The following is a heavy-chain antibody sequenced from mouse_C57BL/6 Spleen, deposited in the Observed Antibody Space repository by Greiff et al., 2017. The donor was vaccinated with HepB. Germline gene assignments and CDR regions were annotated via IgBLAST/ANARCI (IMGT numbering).Heavy chain of an antibody. Sequence: EVKVVESGGGLVKPGGSLKLSCAASGFTFSDYGMHWVRQAPEKGLEWVAYISSGSSTIYYADTVKGRFTISRDNAKNTLFLQMTSLRSEDTAMYYCAKTTVARQGMDYWGQGTSVTVSS. D-gene: IGHD1-1*01. CDR1: GFTFSDYG. CDR3: AKTTVARQGMDY. CDR2: ISSGSSTI. V-gene: IGHV5-17*01. J-gene: IGHJ4*01.